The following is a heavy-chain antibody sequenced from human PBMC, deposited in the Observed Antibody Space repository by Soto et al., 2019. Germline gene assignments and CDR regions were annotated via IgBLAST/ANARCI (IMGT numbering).Heavy chain of an antibody. J-gene: IGHJ6*02. CDR1: GYTFTSYG. CDR3: ASFSIAATDPYGMDV. CDR2: ISAYNGNT. V-gene: IGHV1-18*01. D-gene: IGHD6-13*01. Sequence: QVQLVQSGAEVKKPGASVKVSCKASGYTFTSYGISWVRQAPGQGLGWMGWISAYNGNTNYAQKLQGRVTMTTDTSTSTAYMELRSLRSDDTAVYYCASFSIAATDPYGMDVWGQGTTVTVSS.